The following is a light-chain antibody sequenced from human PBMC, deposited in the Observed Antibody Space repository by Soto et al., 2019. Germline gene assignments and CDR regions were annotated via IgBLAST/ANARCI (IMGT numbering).Light chain of an antibody. Sequence: QSALPQPPSGLGSLEQSVTIARTGTATDLGGYNYASWYQHHPGKTPKPIIYDVTNRPSGVSNPFPGSKSGNTPSLTTPGLQPEDEADYYCSSYTTSNTRQIVFGTGTKLTVL. CDR2: DVT. J-gene: IGLJ1*01. V-gene: IGLV2-14*03. CDR1: ATDLGGYNY. CDR3: SSYTTSNTRQIV.